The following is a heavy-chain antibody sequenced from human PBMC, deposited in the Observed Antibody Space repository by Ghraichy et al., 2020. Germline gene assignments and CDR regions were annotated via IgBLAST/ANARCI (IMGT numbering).Heavy chain of an antibody. J-gene: IGHJ3*02. CDR3: ARVVPTAIFWSWGDAFDI. CDR1: GFTFSSYW. CDR2: IKQDGSEK. Sequence: GGSLRLSCAASGFTFSSYWMSWVRQAPGKGLEWVANIKQDGSEKYYVDSVKGRFTISRDNAKNSLYLQMNSLRAEDTAVYYCARVVPTAIFWSWGDAFDIWGQGTMVTVSS. D-gene: IGHD3-9*01. V-gene: IGHV3-7*01.